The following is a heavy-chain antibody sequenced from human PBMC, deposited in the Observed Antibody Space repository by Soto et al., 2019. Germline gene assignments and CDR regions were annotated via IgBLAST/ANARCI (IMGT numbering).Heavy chain of an antibody. CDR3: ARVRSGYDLGYYGMDV. Sequence: SVKVSCKASGGTFSSYAISWVRQAPGQGLEWMGGIIPIFGTANYAQKFQGRVTITADESTSTAYMELSSLRSEDAAVYYCARVRSGYDLGYYGMDVWGQGTTVTVSS. CDR1: GGTFSSYA. D-gene: IGHD5-12*01. V-gene: IGHV1-69*13. J-gene: IGHJ6*02. CDR2: IIPIFGTA.